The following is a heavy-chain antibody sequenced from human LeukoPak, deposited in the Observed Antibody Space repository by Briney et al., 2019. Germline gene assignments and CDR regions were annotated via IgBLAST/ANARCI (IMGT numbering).Heavy chain of an antibody. CDR3: ARVTRYYDSSGPFDY. CDR1: GFTFSSYA. V-gene: IGHV3-30-3*01. Sequence: GGSLRLSCAASGFTFSSYAMDWVRQAPGKGLEWVAVISYDGSNKYYADSVKGRFTISRDNSRNTLYLQMNSLRAEDTAVYYCARVTRYYDSSGPFDYWGQGTLVTVSS. CDR2: ISYDGSNK. J-gene: IGHJ4*02. D-gene: IGHD3-22*01.